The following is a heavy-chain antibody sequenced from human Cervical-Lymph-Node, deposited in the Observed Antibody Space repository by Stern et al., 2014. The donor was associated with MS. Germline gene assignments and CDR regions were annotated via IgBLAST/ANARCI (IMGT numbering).Heavy chain of an antibody. CDR2: ILYDGSNK. D-gene: IGHD6-6*01. CDR1: GFTFSNYG. J-gene: IGHJ4*02. V-gene: IGHV3-30*18. CDR3: AKDRGSSVAARYFDY. Sequence: QLVESGGGVVQPGRSLRLSCAASGFTFSNYGMHWVRQAPGKGLEWVAVILYDGSNKYYADSVKGRFTVSRDNSKNTLYLQMNSLRADDTAIYYCAKDRGSSVAARYFDYWGQGTLVTVSS.